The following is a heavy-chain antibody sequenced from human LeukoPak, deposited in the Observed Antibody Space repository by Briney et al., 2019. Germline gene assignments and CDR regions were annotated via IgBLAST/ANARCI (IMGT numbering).Heavy chain of an antibody. D-gene: IGHD5-18*01. V-gene: IGHV4-39*01. CDR2: IYYSGST. J-gene: IGHJ4*02. CDR1: GGSISSSSYY. Sequence: PSETLSLTCTVSGGSISSSSYYWGWIRQPPGMGLEWIGSIYYSGSTYYNPSLKSRVTISVDTSKNQFSLKLSSVTAADTAVYYCARHRDTAISKFSYWGQGTLVTVSS. CDR3: ARHRDTAISKFSY.